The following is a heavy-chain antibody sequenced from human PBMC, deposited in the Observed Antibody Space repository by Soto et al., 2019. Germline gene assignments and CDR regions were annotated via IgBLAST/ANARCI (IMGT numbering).Heavy chain of an antibody. D-gene: IGHD3-22*01. CDR3: ARTHDSSGYYYYYYGMDV. CDR2: ISAYNGNT. Sequence: QVQLVQSGAEVKKPGASVKVSCKASGYTFTSYGISWVRQAPGQGLEWMGWISAYNGNTNYAQKLQGRVTMTTDTYTXTXCMELRSLRSDDTAVYYCARTHDSSGYYYYYYGMDVWGQGTTVTVSS. J-gene: IGHJ6*02. V-gene: IGHV1-18*01. CDR1: GYTFTSYG.